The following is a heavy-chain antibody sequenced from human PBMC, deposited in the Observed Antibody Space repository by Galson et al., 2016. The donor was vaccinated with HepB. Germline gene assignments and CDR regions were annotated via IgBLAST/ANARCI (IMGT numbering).Heavy chain of an antibody. D-gene: IGHD3-3*01. Sequence: SLRLSCAASGFTFSHFGIHWVRQAPGKGLEWVAVISYDGYNKHYADSVKGRFSISRDDSKSTLCLQMNSLRPEDTDIYYFARDGGMRFLENVFDPWGQGTLVTVSS. CDR1: GFTFSHFG. J-gene: IGHJ5*02. CDR2: ISYDGYNK. V-gene: IGHV3-30*03. CDR3: ARDGGMRFLENVFDP.